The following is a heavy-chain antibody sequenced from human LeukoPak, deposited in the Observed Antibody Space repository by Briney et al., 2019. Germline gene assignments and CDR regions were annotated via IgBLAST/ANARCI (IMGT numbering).Heavy chain of an antibody. Sequence: GRSLRLSCAASGFTLSSFWVNWVRQAPGKGPEWVANIKQDGSEKQYVDSVKGRFTISRDNAENSVYLQMNSLRAEDTAVYYCARAYVSGGHGYLDVWGRGTLVTVSS. J-gene: IGHJ2*01. D-gene: IGHD1-26*01. V-gene: IGHV3-7*04. CDR1: GFTLSSFW. CDR2: IKQDGSEK. CDR3: ARAYVSGGHGYLDV.